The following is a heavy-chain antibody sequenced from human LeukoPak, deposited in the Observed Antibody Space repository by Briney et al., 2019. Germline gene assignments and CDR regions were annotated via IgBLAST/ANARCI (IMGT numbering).Heavy chain of an antibody. J-gene: IGHJ3*02. V-gene: IGHV4-39*02. Sequence: PSETLSLTCSVSGGSFSSSSYYWGWIRQPPGKGLEWIGSISYSGSTFYNPSLKSRVTISVDTSKNHLSLKLSSVTAADTAVYYCARLRRGGITMVRGVEPQDDSFDIWGQGTMVTVSS. D-gene: IGHD3-10*01. CDR1: GGSFSSSSYY. CDR2: ISYSGST. CDR3: ARLRRGGITMVRGVEPQDDSFDI.